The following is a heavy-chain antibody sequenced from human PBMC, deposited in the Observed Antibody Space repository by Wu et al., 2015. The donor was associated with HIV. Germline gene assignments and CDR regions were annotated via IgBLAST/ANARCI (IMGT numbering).Heavy chain of an antibody. J-gene: IGHJ6*03. CDR1: GYTFDVYY. CDR2: ISPYSGDT. V-gene: IGHV1-2*02. CDR3: ARRGSNNYYYMDV. Sequence: QVQLVQSGAEVKKPGASVKVSCKASGYTFDVYYMHWVRQAPGQGLEWMGWISPYSGDTIYAQKFEGRVTLTRDTSSSTVYMELSSLKPDDTAVYYCARRGSNNYYYMDVWGEGTTVTVSS. D-gene: IGHD2/OR15-2a*01.